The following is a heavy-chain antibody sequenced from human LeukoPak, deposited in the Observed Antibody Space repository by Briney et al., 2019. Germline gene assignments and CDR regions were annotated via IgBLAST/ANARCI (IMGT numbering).Heavy chain of an antibody. J-gene: IGHJ4*02. Sequence: GGSLRLSCAASGFTVSSNYMSWVRQAPGKGLEWVSVIYSGGSTYYADSVKGRFTISRDNSKNTLYLRMNSLRAEDTAVYYCAREESRLAAAGNPLDYWGQGTLVTVSS. CDR1: GFTVSSNY. D-gene: IGHD6-13*01. CDR3: AREESRLAAAGNPLDY. CDR2: IYSGGST. V-gene: IGHV3-66*01.